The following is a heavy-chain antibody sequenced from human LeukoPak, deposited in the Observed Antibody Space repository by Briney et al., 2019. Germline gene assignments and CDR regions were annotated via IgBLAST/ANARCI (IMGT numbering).Heavy chain of an antibody. V-gene: IGHV3-9*01. CDR1: GFTFDDYA. D-gene: IGHD3-10*01. CDR3: AKAPEPIPVLLWFGELPPYYFDY. J-gene: IGHJ4*02. CDR2: ISWNSGSI. Sequence: PGGSQRLSCAASGFTFDDYAMHWVRQAPGKGLEWVSGISWNSGSIGYADSVKGRFTISRDNAKNSLYLQMNSLRAEDTALYYCAKAPEPIPVLLWFGELPPYYFDYWGQGTLVTVSS.